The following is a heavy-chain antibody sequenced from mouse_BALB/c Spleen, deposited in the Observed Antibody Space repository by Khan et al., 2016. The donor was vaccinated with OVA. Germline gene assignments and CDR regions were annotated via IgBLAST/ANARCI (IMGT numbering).Heavy chain of an antibody. D-gene: IGHD1-2*01. CDR2: IRQKASGYTT. CDR1: GFTFTDYY. CDR3: ARVDYGYGFAY. V-gene: IGHV7-3*02. J-gene: IGHJ3*01. Sequence: EVELVESGGGLVQPGGSLRLSCATSGFTFTDYYMSWVRQPPGKALEWLGFIRQKASGYTTEYSASVKGRFTISRDNSQSILYLQMNTSRAEDSATYYCARVDYGYGFAYWGQGTLVTVSA.